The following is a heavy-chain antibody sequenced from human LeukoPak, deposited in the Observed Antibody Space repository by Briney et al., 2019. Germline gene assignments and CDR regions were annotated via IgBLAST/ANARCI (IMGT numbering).Heavy chain of an antibody. V-gene: IGHV3-23*01. CDR2: ISPGGGTT. Sequence: GGSLRLSCAVSGFAFGSEAMSWVRQSPARGLEWVASISPGGGTTYYADYVKGRFTISRDNSNNSLFVQMNSLRAEDTAVYYCARDVLWFGELFFDYWGQGTLVTVSS. D-gene: IGHD3-10*01. CDR3: ARDVLWFGELFFDY. J-gene: IGHJ4*02. CDR1: GFAFGSEA.